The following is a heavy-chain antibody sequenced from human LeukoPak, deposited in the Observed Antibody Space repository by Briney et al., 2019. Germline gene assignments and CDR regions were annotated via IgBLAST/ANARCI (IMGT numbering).Heavy chain of an antibody. V-gene: IGHV3-48*02. CDR1: GFTFSSYS. CDR2: INPSSTTI. CDR3: ARAQDPTILSYFDY. D-gene: IGHD5-24*01. Sequence: GGSLRLSCAASGFTFSSYSMNWVRQAPGKGLEWVSYINPSSTTIYYADSVKGRFTISRDNAKNSLYLQMNSLRDEDTAVYYCARAQDPTILSYFDYWGQGTLVTVSS. J-gene: IGHJ4*02.